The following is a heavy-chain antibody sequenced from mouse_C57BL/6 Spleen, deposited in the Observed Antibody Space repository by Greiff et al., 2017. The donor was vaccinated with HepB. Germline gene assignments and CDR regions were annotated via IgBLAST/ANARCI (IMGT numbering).Heavy chain of an antibody. CDR2: IYPGSGST. CDR1: GYTFTSYW. J-gene: IGHJ2*01. Sequence: QVQLQQPGAELVKPGASVKMSCKASGYTFTSYWITWVKQRPGQGLEWIGDIYPGSGSTNYNEKFKSKATLTVDTSSSTAYMQLSSLTSEDSAVYDCARKRKGPDGYDYWGQGTTLTVSS. V-gene: IGHV1-55*01. CDR3: ARKRKGPDGYDY. D-gene: IGHD2-3*01.